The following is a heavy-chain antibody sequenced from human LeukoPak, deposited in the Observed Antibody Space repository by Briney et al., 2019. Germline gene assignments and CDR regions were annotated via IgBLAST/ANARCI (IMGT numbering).Heavy chain of an antibody. D-gene: IGHD3-10*02. CDR2: INTSGDST. V-gene: IGHV3-23*01. CDR1: GFPFSSFG. J-gene: IGHJ6*04. CDR3: AELGITMIGGV. Sequence: GGTLRLSCLASGFPFSSFGMSWVRQTPGRGLEWVSIINTSGDSTFYADSVKGRFTISRDNAKNSLYLQMNSLRAEDTAVYYCAELGITMIGGVWGKGTTVTISS.